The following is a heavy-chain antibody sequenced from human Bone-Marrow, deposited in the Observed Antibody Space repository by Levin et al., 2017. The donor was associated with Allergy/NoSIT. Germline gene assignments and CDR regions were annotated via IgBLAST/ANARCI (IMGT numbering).Heavy chain of an antibody. CDR1: GGSIDTSSHY. V-gene: IGHV4-39*01. J-gene: IGHJ4*02. CDR2: GST. D-gene: IGHD6-13*01. Sequence: NTSEILSLTCTVSGGSIDTSSHYLAWIRQPPGKGLEWIGSGSTYYNASLKSRVTISVDTSKNRFSLKLSSVTAADTAVYYCARHQRGSSIWYDYWGQGTLITVSS. CDR3: ARHQRGSSIWYDY.